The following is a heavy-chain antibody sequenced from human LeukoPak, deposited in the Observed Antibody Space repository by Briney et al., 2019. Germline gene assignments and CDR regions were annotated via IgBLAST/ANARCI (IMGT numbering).Heavy chain of an antibody. J-gene: IGHJ6*03. Sequence: SETLSLTCAVYGESFSGYYWSWVRQPPGKGLEWIGEITHTGSTNYNPSLKSRMTISVDTSKNQFSLKLTSVTAADTAVYYCVRGRRGGPPLPYYYYYMDVWGKGTTVTVSS. CDR3: VRGRRGGPPLPYYYYYMDV. CDR2: ITHTGST. V-gene: IGHV4-34*01. D-gene: IGHD3-10*01. CDR1: GESFSGYY.